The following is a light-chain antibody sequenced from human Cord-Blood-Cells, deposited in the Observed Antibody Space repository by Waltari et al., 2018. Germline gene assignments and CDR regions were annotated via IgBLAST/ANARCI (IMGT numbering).Light chain of an antibody. J-gene: IGLJ1*01. V-gene: IGLV2-11*01. CDR3: CSYAGSYTYV. CDR1: SSDVGGYNY. Sequence: QSALTQPRSVSGSPGQSVTISCTGTSSDVGGYNYVSWYQQHPGKAPKLMIYDVSKRPSGVHVRFSGSKSGNTASLTISGLQAEDEADYYCCSYAGSYTYVFGTGTKVTVL. CDR2: DVS.